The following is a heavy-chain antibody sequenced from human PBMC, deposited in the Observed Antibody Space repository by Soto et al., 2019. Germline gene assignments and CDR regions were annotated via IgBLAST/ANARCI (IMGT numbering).Heavy chain of an antibody. CDR2: ISGSGGST. Sequence: GGSLRLSCAASGFTFSGYAMSWVRQAPGKGLEWVSAISGSGGSTYYADSVKGRFTISRDNSKNTLYLQMNSLRAEDTAVYYCAKDFSFGELLRYFDYWGQGTLVTVSS. J-gene: IGHJ4*02. CDR1: GFTFSGYA. V-gene: IGHV3-23*01. D-gene: IGHD3-10*01. CDR3: AKDFSFGELLRYFDY.